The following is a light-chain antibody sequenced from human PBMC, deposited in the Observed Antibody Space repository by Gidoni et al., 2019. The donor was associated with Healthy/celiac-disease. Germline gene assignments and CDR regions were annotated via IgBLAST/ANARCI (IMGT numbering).Light chain of an antibody. J-gene: IGKJ1*01. CDR3: QQDYSTRT. Sequence: DIVMTQSPDSLAVSLGERATINCKSSQSVLYSSNNKNYLAWYQQKPGPPPKLLIYWKDFTLTISSLQAEDVAVYYCQQDYSTRTFGQGTKVEIK. V-gene: IGKV4-1*01. CDR1: QSVLYSSNNKNY.